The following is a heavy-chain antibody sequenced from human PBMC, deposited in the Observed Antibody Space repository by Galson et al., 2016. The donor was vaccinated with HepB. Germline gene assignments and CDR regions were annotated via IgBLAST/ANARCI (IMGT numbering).Heavy chain of an antibody. CDR3: ARSITTPDAY. V-gene: IGHV3-7*01. Sequence: SLRLSCAASGFTFTNYWMSWVRQAPGKGLEWVAQINQDANEKYYVDSVKGRFTISTDNAKSSLYLQMNSLRAEDTAVYYCARSITTPDAYWGQGTLVTVSS. CDR2: INQDANEK. CDR1: GFTFTNYW. J-gene: IGHJ4*02. D-gene: IGHD1-14*01.